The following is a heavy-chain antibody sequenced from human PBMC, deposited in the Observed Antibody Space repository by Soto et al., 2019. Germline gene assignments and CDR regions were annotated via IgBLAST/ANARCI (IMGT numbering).Heavy chain of an antibody. J-gene: IGHJ6*02. CDR3: ARGNVLLWFGVDYYYYGMDV. Sequence: PSETLSLTCAVYGGSFSGYYWSWIRQPPGKGLEWIGEINHSGSTNYNPSLKSRVTISVDTSKNQFSLKLSSVTAADTAVYYCARGNVLLWFGVDYYYYGMDVWGQGTTVTVSS. V-gene: IGHV4-34*01. CDR2: INHSGST. D-gene: IGHD3-10*01. CDR1: GGSFSGYY.